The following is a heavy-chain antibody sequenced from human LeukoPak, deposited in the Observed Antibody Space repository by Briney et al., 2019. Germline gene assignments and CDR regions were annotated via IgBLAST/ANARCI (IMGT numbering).Heavy chain of an antibody. V-gene: IGHV3-66*03. J-gene: IGHJ4*02. CDR3: APTHGIAADFDY. D-gene: IGHD6-13*01. CDR2: IFNSDTT. CDR1: GFTVSSKY. Sequence: AGGSLRLSCAASGFTVSSKYMGWVRQTPGKRLEWVSVIFNSDTTQYADSVKGRFTISRDNSKNTLYLQMNSLRAEDTAVYYCAPTHGIAADFDYWGQGTLVTVSS.